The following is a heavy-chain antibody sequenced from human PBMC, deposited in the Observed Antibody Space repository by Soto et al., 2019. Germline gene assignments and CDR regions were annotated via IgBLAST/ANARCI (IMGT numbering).Heavy chain of an antibody. CDR2: MNPNSGNT. J-gene: IGHJ6*02. V-gene: IGHV1-8*01. D-gene: IGHD2-8*01. CDR3: ARGYCTNGVCSLHRYYYYYGMDV. CDR1: GYTFTSYD. Sequence: GASVKVSCKASGYTFTSYDINWVRQATGQGLEWMGWMNPNSGNTGYAQKFQGRVTMTRNTSISTAYMELSSLRSEDTAVYYCARGYCTNGVCSLHRYYYYYGMDVWGQGTTVTVSS.